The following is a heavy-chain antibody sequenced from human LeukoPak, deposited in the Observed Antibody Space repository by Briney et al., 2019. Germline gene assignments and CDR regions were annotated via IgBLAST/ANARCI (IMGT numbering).Heavy chain of an antibody. CDR1: GFTFSSYA. D-gene: IGHD2-2*01. CDR2: ISGSGIT. CDR3: AKYPEVWSSTSY. J-gene: IGHJ4*02. Sequence: GGSLRLSCAASGFTFSSYAMSWVRQAPGKGLEWVSAISGSGITYYADSVKGRFTISRDNFKNTLYLQMNSLRAEDTAVYYCAKYPEVWSSTSYWGQGTLVTVSS. V-gene: IGHV3-23*01.